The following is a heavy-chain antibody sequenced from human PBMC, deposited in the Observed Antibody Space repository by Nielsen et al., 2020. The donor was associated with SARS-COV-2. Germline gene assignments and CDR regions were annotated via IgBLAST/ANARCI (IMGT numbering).Heavy chain of an antibody. CDR1: GFTFSDHY. D-gene: IGHD4-23*01. J-gene: IGHJ4*02. CDR3: ARGPAGNSDGLD. V-gene: IGHV3-72*01. CDR2: TRNKANSYTT. Sequence: GESLKISCAASGFTFSDHYMDWVRQAPGKGLEWVGRTRNKANSYTTEYAASVKGRFTISRDDSKNSLYLQMNSLKTEDTAVYYCARGPAGNSDGLDWGQGTLVTVSS.